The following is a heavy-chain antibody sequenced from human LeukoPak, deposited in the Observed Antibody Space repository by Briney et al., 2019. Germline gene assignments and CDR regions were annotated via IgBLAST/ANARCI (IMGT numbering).Heavy chain of an antibody. CDR3: AKSINCGGDCYPDY. D-gene: IGHD2-21*02. V-gene: IGHV4-34*01. J-gene: IGHJ4*02. CDR1: GGSFSGYY. Sequence: SETLSLTCAVYGGSFSGYYWSWIRQPPGKGLEWIGEINHSGSTNYNPSLKSRVTISVDTSKNKFSLKLSSVTAADTAVYYCAKSINCGGDCYPDYWGQGTLVTVSS. CDR2: INHSGST.